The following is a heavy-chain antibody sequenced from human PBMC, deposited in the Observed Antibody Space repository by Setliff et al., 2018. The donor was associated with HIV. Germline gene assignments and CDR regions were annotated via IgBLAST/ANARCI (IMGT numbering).Heavy chain of an antibody. Sequence: SETLSLTCTVSGGSISSSSYYWGWIRQPPGKGLEWIGSIYYSGSTNYNPSLKSRVTISVDTSKNQFSLKLSSVTAADTAVYYCARDWGSITMGGSYYYYYGMDVWGQGTTVTVSS. J-gene: IGHJ6*02. CDR2: IYYSGST. CDR3: ARDWGSITMGGSYYYYYGMDV. V-gene: IGHV4-39*07. CDR1: GGSISSSSYY. D-gene: IGHD3-10*01.